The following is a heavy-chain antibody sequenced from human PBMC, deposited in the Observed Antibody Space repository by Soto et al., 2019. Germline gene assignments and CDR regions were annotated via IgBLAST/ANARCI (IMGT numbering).Heavy chain of an antibody. D-gene: IGHD3-10*01. J-gene: IGHJ5*02. CDR3: ARGALLWFGGRFDP. V-gene: IGHV4-34*01. CDR1: GGSFSGYY. Sequence: QVQLQQWGAGLLKPSETLSLTCAVYGGSFSGYYWSWIRQPPGKGLEWIGEINHSGSTNYNPSLKSRVTISVDTSKNQFSLKLSSVTAADTAVYYCARGALLWFGGRFDPWGQGTLVTVSS. CDR2: INHSGST.